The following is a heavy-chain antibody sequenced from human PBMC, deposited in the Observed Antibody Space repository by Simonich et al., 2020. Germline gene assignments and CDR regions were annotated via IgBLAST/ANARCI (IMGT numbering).Heavy chain of an antibody. V-gene: IGHV4-34*01. CDR3: ARGLIGGSYYY. D-gene: IGHD1-26*01. J-gene: IGHJ4*02. Sequence: QVQLQQWGAGLLKPSETLSLTCAVYGGSFSGYYWSWIRQPPGKGLEWIGEINHSGSTNYNPSLKSRVTISVDTSKTQFSLKRSSVTAADTAVYYCARGLIGGSYYYWGQGTLVTVSS. CDR2: INHSGST. CDR1: GGSFSGYY.